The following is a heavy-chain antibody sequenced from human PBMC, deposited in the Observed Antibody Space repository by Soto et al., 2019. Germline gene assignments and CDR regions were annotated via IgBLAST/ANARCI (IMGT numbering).Heavy chain of an antibody. CDR3: AGDPESHYHDNHASSYP. J-gene: IGHJ5*02. CDR1: GGTFSTYT. CDR2: IIPIVGII. V-gene: IGHV1-69*08. D-gene: IGHD4-4*01. Sequence: QVQLVQSGAEVKKPGSSVKVSCKASGGTFSTYTITCVRQAPGQGHEWMGRIIPIVGIINYAQKFQGRVIISADKFSGTAYMELTGLRSDDTAVYYCAGDPESHYHDNHASSYPWGQGTLVTVSS.